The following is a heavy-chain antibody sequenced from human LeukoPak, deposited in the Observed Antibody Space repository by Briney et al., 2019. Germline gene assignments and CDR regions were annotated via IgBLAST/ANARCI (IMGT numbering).Heavy chain of an antibody. Sequence: GGSLRLSCAVSGFTFSSYGMHWVRQAPGKGLEWVAVIWYDGSNKYYADSVKGRFTISRDNSKNTLYLQMNSLRAEDTAVYYCAKDRFYCSSTSCYSGGVDPWGQGTLVTVSS. J-gene: IGHJ5*02. D-gene: IGHD2-2*01. CDR2: IWYDGSNK. CDR3: AKDRFYCSSTSCYSGGVDP. CDR1: GFTFSSYG. V-gene: IGHV3-33*06.